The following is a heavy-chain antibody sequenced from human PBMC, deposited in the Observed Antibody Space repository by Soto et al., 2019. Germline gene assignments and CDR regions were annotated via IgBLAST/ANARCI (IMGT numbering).Heavy chain of an antibody. CDR1: GFTFSSYA. J-gene: IGHJ6*02. CDR3: AKPLYVWGSYRYYPIPYYYGMDV. CDR2: ISGSGGST. V-gene: IGHV3-23*01. D-gene: IGHD3-16*02. Sequence: GGSLRLSCAASGFTFSSYAMSWVRQAPGKGLEWVSAISGSGGSTYYADSVKGRFTISRDSSKNTLYLQMNSLRAEDTAVYYCAKPLYVWGSYRYYPIPYYYGMDVWGQGTTVTVSS.